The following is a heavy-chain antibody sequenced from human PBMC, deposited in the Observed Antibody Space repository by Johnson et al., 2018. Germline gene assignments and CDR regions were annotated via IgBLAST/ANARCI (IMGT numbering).Heavy chain of an antibody. CDR3: ANSITMIPQDV. V-gene: IGHV3-7*01. Sequence: VQLVESGGGVVQPGRSLRLSCAASGITFSNQFMSWVRQAPGKGLEWVANIKQDGSDEYYVDSVKGRFTISRANAKNSLYLQMESLSSEDTAVYYFANSITMIPQDVLVKGSSVTVSS. J-gene: IGHJ6*04. D-gene: IGHD3-22*01. CDR1: GITFSNQF. CDR2: IKQDGSDE.